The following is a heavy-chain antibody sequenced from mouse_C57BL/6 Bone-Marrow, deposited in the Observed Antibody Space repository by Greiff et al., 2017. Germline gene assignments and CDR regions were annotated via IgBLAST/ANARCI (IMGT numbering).Heavy chain of an antibody. D-gene: IGHD4-1*01. CDR3: AGHWDGVVDY. CDR2: ISNGGGST. V-gene: IGHV5-12*01. Sequence: EVNLVESGGGLVQPGGSLKLSCAASGFTFSDYYMYWVRQTPEKRLEWVAYISNGGGSTYYPDTVKGRFTISRDNAKNTLYLQMSRLKSEDTAMYYCAGHWDGVVDYWGQGTTLTVSS. CDR1: GFTFSDYY. J-gene: IGHJ2*01.